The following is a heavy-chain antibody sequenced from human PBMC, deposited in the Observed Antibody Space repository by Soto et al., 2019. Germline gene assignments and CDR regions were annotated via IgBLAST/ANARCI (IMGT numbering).Heavy chain of an antibody. V-gene: IGHV3-74*03. CDR3: AREAGYCSRTSCYRRAFDT. J-gene: IGHJ3*02. Sequence: EVQLVESGGDLVQPGGSLRLSCAASGFTFSGHWMHWVRQVPGKGLEWVSRINTDGGSSAYADSVKGRFTISRDNAKNTLYLQVNGLRAEDTAVYYCAREAGYCSRTSCYRRAFDTWGQGTTVTVSS. CDR1: GFTFSGHW. D-gene: IGHD2-2*01. CDR2: INTDGGSS.